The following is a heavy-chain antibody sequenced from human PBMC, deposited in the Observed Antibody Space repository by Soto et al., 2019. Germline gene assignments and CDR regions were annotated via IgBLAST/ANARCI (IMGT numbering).Heavy chain of an antibody. CDR3: ARRAYYDFWSGYYHYGMDV. Sequence: PGESLKISCKGSGYSFTSYWISWVRQMPGKGLEWMGRIDPSDSYTNYSPSFQGHVTISADKSISTAYLQWSSLKASDTAMYYCARRAYYDFWSGYYHYGMDVWGQGTTVTV. CDR1: GYSFTSYW. J-gene: IGHJ6*02. D-gene: IGHD3-3*01. V-gene: IGHV5-10-1*01. CDR2: IDPSDSYT.